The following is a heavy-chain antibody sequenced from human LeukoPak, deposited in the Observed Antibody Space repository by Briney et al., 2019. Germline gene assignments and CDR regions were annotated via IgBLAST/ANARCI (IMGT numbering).Heavy chain of an antibody. Sequence: SQTLSLTCTVSGGSISSGGYYWSWIRQHPGKGLEWIGYIYYSGSTYYNPSLKSRVTISVDTSKNQLSLKLSSVTAADTAVYYCARDRGSRGYSYGLDYWGQGTLVTVSS. D-gene: IGHD5-18*01. J-gene: IGHJ4*02. CDR2: IYYSGST. CDR1: GGSISSGGYY. V-gene: IGHV4-31*03. CDR3: ARDRGSRGYSYGLDY.